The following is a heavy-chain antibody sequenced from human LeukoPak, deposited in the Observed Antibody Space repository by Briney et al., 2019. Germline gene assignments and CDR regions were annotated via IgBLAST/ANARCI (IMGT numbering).Heavy chain of an antibody. D-gene: IGHD2-2*01. CDR3: ARTQVGYCSSTSCHWGLDP. J-gene: IGHJ5*02. Sequence: SSETLSLTCAVSGGSISSSNWWSWVRQPPGKGLEWIGEIYHSGSTNYNPSLKSRVTISVDKSKNQFSLKLNSVTAADTAVYYCARTQVGYCSSTSCHWGLDPWGQGTLVTVSS. CDR1: GGSISSSNW. V-gene: IGHV4-4*02. CDR2: IYHSGST.